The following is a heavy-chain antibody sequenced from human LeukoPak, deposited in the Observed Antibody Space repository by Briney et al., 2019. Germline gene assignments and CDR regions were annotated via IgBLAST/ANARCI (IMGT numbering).Heavy chain of an antibody. CDR2: ISGSGGST. V-gene: IGHV3-23*01. Sequence: AGGSLRLSCAASGFTFSSYAMSWVRQAPGKGLEWVSAISGSGGSTYYADSVKGRFTISRDNSKNTLYLQMNSLRAEDTAVYYCAKDLLATSLDSSGYIQDYWGQGTLVTVSS. D-gene: IGHD3-22*01. J-gene: IGHJ4*02. CDR1: GFTFSSYA. CDR3: AKDLLATSLDSSGYIQDY.